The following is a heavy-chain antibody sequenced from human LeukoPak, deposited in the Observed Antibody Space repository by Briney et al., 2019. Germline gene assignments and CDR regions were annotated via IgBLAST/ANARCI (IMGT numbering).Heavy chain of an antibody. CDR1: GGSTSSYY. CDR3: ARGQYYYGSGSYLAPYYMDV. D-gene: IGHD3-10*01. V-gene: IGHV4-59*01. J-gene: IGHJ6*03. Sequence: PSETLSLTCTVSGGSTSSYYWSWIRQPPGKGLEWIGYIYYSGSTNYNPSLKSRVTISVDTSKNQFSLKLSSVTAADTAVYYCARGQYYYGSGSYLAPYYMDVWGKGTTVTVS. CDR2: IYYSGST.